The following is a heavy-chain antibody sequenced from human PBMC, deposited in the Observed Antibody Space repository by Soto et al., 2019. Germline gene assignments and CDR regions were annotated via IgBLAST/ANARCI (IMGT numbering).Heavy chain of an antibody. CDR3: SKDSYYDFWSGYTDQYYFDY. Sequence: EVQLVESGGGLVQPGRSLRLSCAASGFTFDDYAMHWVRQAPGKGLEWVSGISWNSGSIGYADSVKGRFTISRDNANNSLYLQMNSLRAEDKAVYYCSKDSYYDFWSGYTDQYYFDYWGQGTLVTVSS. CDR2: ISWNSGSI. V-gene: IGHV3-9*01. J-gene: IGHJ4*02. CDR1: GFTFDDYA. D-gene: IGHD3-3*01.